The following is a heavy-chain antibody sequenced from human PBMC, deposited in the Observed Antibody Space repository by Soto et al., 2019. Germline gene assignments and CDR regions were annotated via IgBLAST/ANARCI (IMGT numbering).Heavy chain of an antibody. V-gene: IGHV1-69*01. J-gene: IGHJ4*02. CDR2: IIPIFGTA. CDR1: GGTFSSYA. Sequence: QVQLVQAGAEVKKPGSSVKVSCKASGGTFSSYAISWVRQAPGQGLEWMGGIIPIFGTANYAQKFQGRVTITTDESTSIAYLELGSQTSEDTAVYYCAKLHGKGYYYNVVDYGGQGTLVTVSS. D-gene: IGHD3-22*01. CDR3: AKLHGKGYYYNVVDY.